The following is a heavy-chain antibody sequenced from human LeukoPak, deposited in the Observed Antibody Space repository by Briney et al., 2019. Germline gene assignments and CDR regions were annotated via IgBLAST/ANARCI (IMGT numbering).Heavy chain of an antibody. CDR3: AKDIYYDSSGYRGYFNY. CDR2: MSYDGSNK. CDR1: GFTFSGYA. J-gene: IGHJ4*02. V-gene: IGHV3-30*18. D-gene: IGHD3-22*01. Sequence: GTSLRLSCAASGFTFSGYAMHWVRQAPGKGLEWVAVMSYDGSNKYYVDSVKGRFTVSRDNSKNTLYLQMNSLRAEDTAVYYCAKDIYYDSSGYRGYFNYWGQGTLVTVSS.